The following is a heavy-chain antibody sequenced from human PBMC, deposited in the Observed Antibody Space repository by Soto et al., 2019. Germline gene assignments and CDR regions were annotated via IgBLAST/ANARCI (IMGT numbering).Heavy chain of an antibody. D-gene: IGHD2-2*01. CDR3: TKWRVPAARHGGMDV. CDR1: GFTFSSYA. CDR2: FGGDGVTT. Sequence: GGSLRLSCAASGFTFSSYAMSWVRQAPGKGLEWVSAFGGDGVTTFYADSVKGRFTISRDNSKNTLYLQMNSLRAEDTAVYSCTKWRVPAARHGGMDVWGQGTTVTVSS. J-gene: IGHJ6*02. V-gene: IGHV3-23*01.